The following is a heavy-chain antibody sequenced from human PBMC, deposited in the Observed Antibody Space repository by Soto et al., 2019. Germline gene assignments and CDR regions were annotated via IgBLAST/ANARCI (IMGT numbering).Heavy chain of an antibody. CDR2: IYPGDSDT. V-gene: IGHV5-51*01. D-gene: IGHD2-2*01. Sequence: GESLKISCKGSGYIFTNSWIGWVRQMPGKGLEWMGIIYPGDSDTRYSPSFQGQVTISADKSVTTAYLQWRSLTASDTAMYYCARLQAAMPAAAGMDVWGQGTAVTVSS. CDR3: ARLQAAMPAAAGMDV. J-gene: IGHJ6*02. CDR1: GYIFTNSW.